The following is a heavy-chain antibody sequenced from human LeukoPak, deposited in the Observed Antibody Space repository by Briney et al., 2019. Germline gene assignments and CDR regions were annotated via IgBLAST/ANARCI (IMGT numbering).Heavy chain of an antibody. V-gene: IGHV3-30*02. CDR2: TRYDGSNK. Sequence: PGGSLRLSCAASGFTFSSYGMHWVRQAPGKGLEWVAFTRYDGSNKYYADSVKGRFTISRDNSKNTLYLQMNGLRAEDTAVYYCADGYSSGWYFDYWGQGTLVTVSS. D-gene: IGHD6-19*01. CDR1: GFTFSSYG. J-gene: IGHJ4*02. CDR3: ADGYSSGWYFDY.